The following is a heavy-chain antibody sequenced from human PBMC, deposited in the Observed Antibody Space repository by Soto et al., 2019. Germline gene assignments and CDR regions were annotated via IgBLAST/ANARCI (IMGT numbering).Heavy chain of an antibody. V-gene: IGHV3-23*01. Sequence: ASVRLSGAASGFTFSSYAMSWVRQAPGKGLEWVSAISGSGGSTYYADSVKGRFTISRDNSKNTLYLQMNSLRAEDTAVYYCAKEGWGTTYFDYWGQGTLVTVSS. CDR3: AKEGWGTTYFDY. CDR1: GFTFSSYA. J-gene: IGHJ4*02. D-gene: IGHD1-1*01. CDR2: ISGSGGST.